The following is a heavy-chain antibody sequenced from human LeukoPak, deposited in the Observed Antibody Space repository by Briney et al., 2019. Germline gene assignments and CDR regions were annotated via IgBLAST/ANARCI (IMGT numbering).Heavy chain of an antibody. D-gene: IGHD6-6*01. Sequence: SETLSLTCTVSGGSISSSSYYWGWIRQPPGKGLEWIGSIYYSGSTYYNPSLKSRVAISVDTSKNQFSLKLSSVTAADTAVYYCARQAALRLVGTRVGQPDYFDYWGQGTLVTVSS. CDR2: IYYSGST. V-gene: IGHV4-39*01. CDR3: ARQAALRLVGTRVGQPDYFDY. CDR1: GGSISSSSYY. J-gene: IGHJ4*02.